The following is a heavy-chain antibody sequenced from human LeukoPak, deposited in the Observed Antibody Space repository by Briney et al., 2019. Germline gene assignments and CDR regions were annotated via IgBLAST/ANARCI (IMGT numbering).Heavy chain of an antibody. Sequence: PGGSLRLSCVVSGFTFSNYWMSWVRQAPGKGLEWVANIKQDGSEKYYVDSVKGRFTISRDNAKNSLYLQMNSLRPEDTAVYYCARHIVVVPAANQIAAADFDYWGQGTLVTVSS. CDR3: ARHIVVVPAANQIAAADFDY. CDR2: IKQDGSEK. J-gene: IGHJ4*02. D-gene: IGHD2-2*01. CDR1: GFTFSNYW. V-gene: IGHV3-7*01.